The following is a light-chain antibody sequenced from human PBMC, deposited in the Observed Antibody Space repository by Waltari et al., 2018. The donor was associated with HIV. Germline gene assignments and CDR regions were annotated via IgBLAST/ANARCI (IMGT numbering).Light chain of an antibody. CDR3: HSADVSGTYQA. CDR1: GVPNKY. CDR2: KDT. Sequence: SYEVTQPPAVSVSHGQTARITCSGDGVPNKYTYWYQQKSGQAPVLVIYKDTERPAGIPERFSGSGSGTTVTLTISGVQTEDEADYYCHSADVSGTYQAFGGGTKLTVL. J-gene: IGLJ3*02. V-gene: IGLV3-25*03.